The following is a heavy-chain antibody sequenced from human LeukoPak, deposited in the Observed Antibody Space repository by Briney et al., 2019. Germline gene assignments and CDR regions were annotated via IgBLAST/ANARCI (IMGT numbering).Heavy chain of an antibody. D-gene: IGHD3-10*01. J-gene: IGHJ6*03. CDR3: AREGLTSGSPDQPDYYYYMDV. CDR2: ISYDGTNK. V-gene: IGHV3-30*04. CDR1: GFTLSSYA. Sequence: GGSLRLSCAASGFTLSSYAMNWVRQAPGKGLEWVALISYDGTNKYYADSVKGRFTMSRDDSKNSLYLQMNSLRAEDTAVYYCAREGLTSGSPDQPDYYYYMDVWGKGTTVTISS.